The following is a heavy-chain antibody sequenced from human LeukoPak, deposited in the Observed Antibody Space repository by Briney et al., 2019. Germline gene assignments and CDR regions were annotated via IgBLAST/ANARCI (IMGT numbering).Heavy chain of an antibody. J-gene: IGHJ4*02. Sequence: PSETLSLTCTVSGGSISSSSYYWGWIRQPPGKGLEWIGSIYYSGSTYYNPSLKSRVTISVDTSKNQFSLKLSSVTAADTAVYYCARVTGYMVEDYFDYWGQGTLVTVSS. CDR2: IYYSGST. CDR1: GGSISSSSYY. D-gene: IGHD6-13*01. CDR3: ARVTGYMVEDYFDY. V-gene: IGHV4-39*07.